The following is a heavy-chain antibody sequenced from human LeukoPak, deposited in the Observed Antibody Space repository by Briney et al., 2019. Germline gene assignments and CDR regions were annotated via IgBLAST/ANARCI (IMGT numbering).Heavy chain of an antibody. D-gene: IGHD6-19*01. V-gene: IGHV7-4-1*02. J-gene: IGHJ4*02. Sequence: GASVKVSCKASGYTFTGHAMNWVRQAPGQGPEWMGYINTKTGNPTYAQGFTGRFVFSLDTSVSTAYLQISSLKPEDTGVYYCAKGGWVAVTGMDSWGQGTLVTVYS. CDR2: INTKTGNP. CDR3: AKGGWVAVTGMDS. CDR1: GYTFTGHA.